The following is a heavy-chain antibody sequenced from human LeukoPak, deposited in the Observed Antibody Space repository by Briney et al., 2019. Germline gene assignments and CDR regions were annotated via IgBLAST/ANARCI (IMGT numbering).Heavy chain of an antibody. CDR1: GYTLTELS. Sequence: ASVKVSCKVSGYTLTELSMHWVRQAPGKGLEWMGGFDPEDGETIYAQKFQGRVTMTEDTSTDTAYMELRSLRSDDTAIYYCARMYSRSWNHFDYWGQGTLITVSS. CDR2: FDPEDGET. J-gene: IGHJ4*02. CDR3: ARMYSRSWNHFDY. V-gene: IGHV1-24*01. D-gene: IGHD6-13*01.